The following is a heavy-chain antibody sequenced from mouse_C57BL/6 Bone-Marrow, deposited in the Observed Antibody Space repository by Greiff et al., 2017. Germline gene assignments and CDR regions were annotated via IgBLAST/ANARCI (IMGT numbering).Heavy chain of an antibody. CDR1: GYTFTSYW. J-gene: IGHJ4*01. Sequence: QVQLKQPGAELVKPGASVKLSCKASGYTFTSYWMHWVKQRPGQGLEWIGMIHPNSGSTNYNEKFKSKATLTVDKSSSTAYMQLSSLTSEDSAVYYCARVSLLYGSSLWAMDYWGQGTSVTVSS. D-gene: IGHD1-1*01. CDR2: IHPNSGST. V-gene: IGHV1-64*01. CDR3: ARVSLLYGSSLWAMDY.